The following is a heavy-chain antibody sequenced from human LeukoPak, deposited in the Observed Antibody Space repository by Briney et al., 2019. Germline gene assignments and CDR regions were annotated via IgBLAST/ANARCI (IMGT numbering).Heavy chain of an antibody. V-gene: IGHV1-2*02. Sequence: ASVKVSCKASGYTFTGYYIHWVRQAPGQGLEWMGWINPNSCGTNYAQKFQGRVTMTRDTSISTAYMELSRLRSDDTAVYYCAAAVAGYFFDYWGQGTLATVSS. D-gene: IGHD6-19*01. CDR3: AAAVAGYFFDY. CDR2: INPNSCGT. J-gene: IGHJ4*02. CDR1: GYTFTGYY.